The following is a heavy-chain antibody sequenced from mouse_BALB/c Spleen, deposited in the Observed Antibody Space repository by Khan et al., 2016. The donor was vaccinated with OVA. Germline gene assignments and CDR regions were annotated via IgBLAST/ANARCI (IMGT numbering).Heavy chain of an antibody. CDR1: GFTFTSYW. Sequence: DLVKPGASVKLSCKASGFTFTSYWINWIKQRPGQGLEWIGRIDPGSSNVYYNAMFRGKATMTVDTSSRTAYIQLDSLSSEDSAVYFWARENYYGRSCYAMDYWGQGTSVTVAS. CDR2: IDPGSSNV. D-gene: IGHD1-1*01. V-gene: IGHV1S41*01. J-gene: IGHJ4*01. CDR3: ARENYYGRSCYAMDY.